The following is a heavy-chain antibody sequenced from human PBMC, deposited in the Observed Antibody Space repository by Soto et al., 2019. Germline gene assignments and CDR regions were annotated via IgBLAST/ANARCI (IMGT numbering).Heavy chain of an antibody. J-gene: IGHJ6*02. Sequence: GGSLRLSCAASGFSFSSYSINWIRQAPGQGLEWVSSVTSSSGHTNYADSVKGRFTISRDNARNSLFLQMNSLRAEDSAVYCCARDRSYASAIDVWGQGTTVTVSS. CDR2: VTSSSGHT. CDR1: GFSFSSYS. D-gene: IGHD2-2*01. CDR3: ARDRSYASAIDV. V-gene: IGHV3-21*01.